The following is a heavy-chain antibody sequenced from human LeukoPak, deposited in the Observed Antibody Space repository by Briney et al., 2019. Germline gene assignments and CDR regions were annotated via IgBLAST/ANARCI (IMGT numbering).Heavy chain of an antibody. J-gene: IGHJ4*02. Sequence: GASVKVSCKASGYSFTSHYMHWVRQAPGQGLEWMGIINPSGGSTSYAQKFQGRVTMTRDMSTSTVYMELSSLRSEDTAVYYCASEKYYYDSSGYYGGVDYWGQGTLVTVSS. D-gene: IGHD3-22*01. CDR1: GYSFTSHY. V-gene: IGHV1-46*01. CDR2: INPSGGST. CDR3: ASEKYYYDSSGYYGGVDY.